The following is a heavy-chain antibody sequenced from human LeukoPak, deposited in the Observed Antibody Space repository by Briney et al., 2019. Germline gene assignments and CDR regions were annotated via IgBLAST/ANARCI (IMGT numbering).Heavy chain of an antibody. Sequence: SETLSLTCTVSGGSISSYYWSWIRQPPGKGLEWIGYIYYSGSTDYTPSLKSRVTISVDTSKNQFSLKLTSVTAADTAVYYCARSEAPMVRGVIMVNWVDPWGQGTLVTVSS. D-gene: IGHD3-10*01. CDR3: ARSEAPMVRGVIMVNWVDP. CDR2: IYYSGST. CDR1: GGSISSYY. J-gene: IGHJ5*02. V-gene: IGHV4-59*01.